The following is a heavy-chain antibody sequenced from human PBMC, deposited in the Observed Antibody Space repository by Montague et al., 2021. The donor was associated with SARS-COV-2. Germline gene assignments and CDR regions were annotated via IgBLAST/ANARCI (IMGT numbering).Heavy chain of an antibody. CDR1: GGSISSGGYY. J-gene: IGHJ5*02. Sequence: LSLTCTVSGGSISSGGYYWSRIRQHPGKGLEWIGYIYYSGSTYYNPSLKSRVTISVDTSKNQFSLKLSSVTAADTAVYYCARATRSIVVLNWFDPWGQGTLVTVSS. D-gene: IGHD3-22*01. CDR3: ARATRSIVVLNWFDP. CDR2: IYYSGST. V-gene: IGHV4-31*03.